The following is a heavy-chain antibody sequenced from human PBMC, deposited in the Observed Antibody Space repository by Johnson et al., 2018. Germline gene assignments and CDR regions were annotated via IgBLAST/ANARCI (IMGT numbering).Heavy chain of an antibody. CDR3: ARDAPDPPRYYYYYMDV. Sequence: EVQLVESGGGLVQPGGSLRLSCAASGFTVSGNYMSWVRQAPGKGLEWVSVIYSGGSTYYADSVKGRFTISRDSSKNTLYLQMNSLRAEDTAVYYCARDAPDPPRYYYYYMDVWGKGTTVTVSS. CDR1: GFTVSGNY. J-gene: IGHJ6*03. CDR2: IYSGGST. V-gene: IGHV3-66*02.